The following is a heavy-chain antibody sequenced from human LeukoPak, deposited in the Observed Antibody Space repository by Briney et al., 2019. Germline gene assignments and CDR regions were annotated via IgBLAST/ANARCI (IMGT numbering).Heavy chain of an antibody. J-gene: IGHJ3*02. CDR1: GGSISSYY. V-gene: IGHV4-4*07. D-gene: IGHD2-2*01. CDR3: ASAYCSSTSCSPGDAFDI. CDR2: IYTSGST. Sequence: SETLSLTCTVSGGSISSYYWSWIRQPAGKGLEWIGRIYTSGSTNYNPSLKSRVTMSVDTSKNQFSLKLSSVTAADTAVYYCASAYCSSTSCSPGDAFDIWGQGTMVTVSS.